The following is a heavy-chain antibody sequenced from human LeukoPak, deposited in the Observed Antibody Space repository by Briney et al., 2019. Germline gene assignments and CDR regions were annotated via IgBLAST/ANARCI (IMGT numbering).Heavy chain of an antibody. CDR1: GFTFSSYW. V-gene: IGHV3-7*01. CDR3: ARDLWYSGYDFDY. CDR2: IKQDGSEK. J-gene: IGHJ4*02. Sequence: GGSLRLSCAASGFTFSSYWMSWVRQAPGKGLEWVANIKQDGSEKYYVDSVKGRFTISSDNAKNSLYLQMNSLRAEDTAVYYCARDLWYSGYDFDYWGQGTLVTVSS. D-gene: IGHD5-12*01.